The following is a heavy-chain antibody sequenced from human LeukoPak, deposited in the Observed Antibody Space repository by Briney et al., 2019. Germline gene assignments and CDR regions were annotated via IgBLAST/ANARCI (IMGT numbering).Heavy chain of an antibody. CDR3: ARDRRVGYCSSTSCLNWFDP. D-gene: IGHD2-2*01. J-gene: IGHJ5*02. V-gene: IGHV1-2*02. CDR2: INPNSGGT. Sequence: ASVKVSCKASGYTFTGYYMHCVRQAPGQGLEWMGLINPNSGGTNYAQKFQGRVTMTRDTSISTAYMELSRLRSDDTAVYYCARDRRVGYCSSTSCLNWFDPWGQGTLVTVSS. CDR1: GYTFTGYY.